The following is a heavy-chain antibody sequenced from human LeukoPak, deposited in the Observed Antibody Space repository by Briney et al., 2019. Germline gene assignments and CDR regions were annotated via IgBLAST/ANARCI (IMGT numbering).Heavy chain of an antibody. D-gene: IGHD2-21*01. Sequence: PSETLSLTCAVYGGSFSGYYWSWIRQPPGKGLEWIGEINHSGSTNYNPSLKSRVTISVDTSKNQFSLKLSSVTAADTAVYYCARQNCGGDCYSGRYFDYWGQGTLVTVSS. CDR2: INHSGST. V-gene: IGHV4-34*01. CDR3: ARQNCGGDCYSGRYFDY. CDR1: GGSFSGYY. J-gene: IGHJ4*02.